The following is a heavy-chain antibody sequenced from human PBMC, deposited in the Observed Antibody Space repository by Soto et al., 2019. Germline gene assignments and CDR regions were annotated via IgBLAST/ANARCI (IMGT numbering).Heavy chain of an antibody. CDR1: GYTCTSYD. CDR2: MNPNSANP. Sequence: QVQLVQSGAEVKKPGASVKVSCKASGYTCTSYDITWVRQATGPGLEWMGWMNPNSANPGHARKFQGRVTMTSNTSIRPAYMELSSLRPEVTAVYYAARERVRGMDVWCQGTTVTVSS. V-gene: IGHV1-8*01. J-gene: IGHJ6*02. CDR3: ARERVRGMDV.